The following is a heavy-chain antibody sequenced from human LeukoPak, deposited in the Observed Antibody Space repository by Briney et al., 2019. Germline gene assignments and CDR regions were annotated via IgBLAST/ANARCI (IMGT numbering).Heavy chain of an antibody. CDR1: GFTFISYE. CDR3: ARESTAARFDY. V-gene: IGHV3-48*03. Sequence: GGSLRLSCAASGFTFISYEMNWVRQAPGKGLEWVSYISSSGSTIYYADSVKGRFTISRDNAKNSLYLPMNSLRAEDTAVYYCARESTAARFDYWGQGTLVTVSS. J-gene: IGHJ4*02. CDR2: ISSSGSTI. D-gene: IGHD6-6*01.